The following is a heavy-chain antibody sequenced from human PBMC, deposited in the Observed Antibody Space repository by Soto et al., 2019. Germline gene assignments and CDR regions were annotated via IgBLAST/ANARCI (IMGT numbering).Heavy chain of an antibody. Sequence: QLQLLQSGAEVKKPGASVKVSCKASGYTFINYYICWVRQAAGQGLEWMGWMNPNSGNTCYAQKFHGRVSKTRETYIGTDYMYVSSLNSEDAAVYYCARGRGYGISPASCHCDLLGRGSPLTV. V-gene: IGHV1-8*01. CDR2: MNPNSGNT. D-gene: IGHD3-3*02. CDR3: ARGRGYGISPASCHCDL. CDR1: GYTFINYY. J-gene: IGHJ2*01.